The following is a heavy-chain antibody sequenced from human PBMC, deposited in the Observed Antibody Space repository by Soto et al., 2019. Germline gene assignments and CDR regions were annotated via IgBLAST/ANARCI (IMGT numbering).Heavy chain of an antibody. V-gene: IGHV1-69*02. Sequence: QVQLVQSGAEVKKPGSSVKVSCKASGGTFSSYTISWVRQAPGQGLEWMGRIIPILGIANYAQKFQGRVTNTEDESTRTAYMDLSSLRSEDTAVYYCAQGVGGCGEDDGFDIWGQGTMVTVSS. CDR3: AQGVGGCGEDDGFDI. J-gene: IGHJ3*02. D-gene: IGHD3-10*01. CDR1: GGTFSSYT. CDR2: IIPILGIA.